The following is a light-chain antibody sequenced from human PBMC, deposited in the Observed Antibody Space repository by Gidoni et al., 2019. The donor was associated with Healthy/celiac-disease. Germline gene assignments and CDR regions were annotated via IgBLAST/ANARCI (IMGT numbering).Light chain of an antibody. CDR1: SSNIGAGYY. J-gene: IGLJ1*01. CDR3: QSYDSSLSGYV. Sequence: QSVLTQPPSVSGAPGQRVTISCTGSSSNIGAGYYVHWYQQLPGTAPQLLIYVNSNRPSGVPDRFSGSNSGTSASLAITGLQAEDEADYYSQSYDSSLSGYVFGTGTKVTVL. V-gene: IGLV1-40*01. CDR2: VNS.